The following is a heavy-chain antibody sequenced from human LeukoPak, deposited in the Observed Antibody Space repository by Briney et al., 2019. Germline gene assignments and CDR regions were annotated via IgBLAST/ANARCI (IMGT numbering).Heavy chain of an antibody. V-gene: IGHV4-61*02. CDR1: NGSISSSRYF. D-gene: IGHD6-13*01. CDR3: ARAAYSSSSTYWFDP. J-gene: IGHJ5*02. Sequence: SETLSLTCSVSNGSISSSRYFWGWIRQPAGKGLEWIGRISTSGTTNYNPSLKSRVTISVDTSKNQFSLKLSSVTAADTAVYYCARAAYSSSSTYWFDPWGQGTLVTVSS. CDR2: ISTSGTT.